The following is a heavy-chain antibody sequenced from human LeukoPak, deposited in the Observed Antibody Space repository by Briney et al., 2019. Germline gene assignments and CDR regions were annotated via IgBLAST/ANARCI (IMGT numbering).Heavy chain of an antibody. CDR2: INPNSGGT. CDR1: GYTFTGYY. V-gene: IGHV1-2*02. CDR3: ARTYSYGYRRFDY. J-gene: IGHJ4*02. D-gene: IGHD5-18*01. Sequence: ASVKVSCQASGYTFTGYYMHWVRQAPGQGLEWMGWINPNSGGTNYAQKFQGRVTMTRDTSISTAYMELSRLRSDDTAVYYCARTYSYGYRRFDYWGQGTLVTVSS.